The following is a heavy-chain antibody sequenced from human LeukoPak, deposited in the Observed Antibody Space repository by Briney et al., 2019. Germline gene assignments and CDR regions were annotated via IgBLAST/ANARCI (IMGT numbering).Heavy chain of an antibody. CDR2: IIPIFGIA. J-gene: IGHJ2*01. CDR3: ARSDCSSTSCYHWYFDL. Sequence: ASVKVSCKASGGTFSRYAISWVRQAPGQGLEWMGRIIPIFGIANYAQKFQGRVTITADKSTSTAYMELSSLRSEDTAVYYCARSDCSSTSCYHWYFDLWGRGTLVTVSS. D-gene: IGHD2-2*01. V-gene: IGHV1-69*04. CDR1: GGTFSRYA.